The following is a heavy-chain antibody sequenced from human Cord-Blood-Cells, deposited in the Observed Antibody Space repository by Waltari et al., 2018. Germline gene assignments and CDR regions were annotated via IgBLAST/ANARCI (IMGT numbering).Heavy chain of an antibody. CDR1: GFTFSGSA. CDR2: IRSKANSYAK. D-gene: IGHD6-6*01. Sequence: EVQLVESGGGLVQPGGSLKLSCAASGFTFSGSAMPWVRQASGKGRDGVGRIRSKANSYAKAYAASVKGRFTISRDDSKNTAYLQMNSLKTEDTAVYYCTRRLDSSSSNDYYMDVWGKGTTVTVSS. CDR3: TRRLDSSSSNDYYMDV. J-gene: IGHJ6*03. V-gene: IGHV3-73*02.